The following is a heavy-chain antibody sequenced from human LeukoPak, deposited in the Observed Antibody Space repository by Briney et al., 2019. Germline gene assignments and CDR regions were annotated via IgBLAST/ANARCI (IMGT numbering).Heavy chain of an antibody. Sequence: GGSLRLSCAASGFTFSSYAMTWVRQAPGKGLAWVSSMSKSDGSTYYADSVKGRFTISRDNSKNTVYLLMDSLRVEDTAIYYCARGALIPDFRGQGTLVTVSS. CDR1: GFTFSSYA. D-gene: IGHD2-21*01. CDR3: ARGALIPDF. CDR2: MSKSDGST. V-gene: IGHV3-23*01. J-gene: IGHJ4*02.